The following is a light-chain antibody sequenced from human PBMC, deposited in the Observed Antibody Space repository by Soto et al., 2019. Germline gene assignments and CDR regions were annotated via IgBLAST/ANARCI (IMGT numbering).Light chain of an antibody. J-gene: IGKJ2*01. Sequence: EIVLTQSPGTLSLSPGERATLSCRASQSISSSYLAWYQQRPGQAPRLLIFGASTRATDIPDRFSGSGSGTEFTLTISRLEPEDFAVYYCQRYDSSSYTFGQGTKLQIK. CDR3: QRYDSSSYT. CDR2: GAS. V-gene: IGKV3-20*01. CDR1: QSISSSY.